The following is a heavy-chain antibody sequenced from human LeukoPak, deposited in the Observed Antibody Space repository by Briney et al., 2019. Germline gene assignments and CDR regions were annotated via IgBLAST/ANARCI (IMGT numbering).Heavy chain of an antibody. Sequence: GGSLRLSCAASGFTFSRYAMNWVRQAPGKGLEWVSSISTTSSSSYIHYADSMKGRFTISRDNAKSSLYRQMNSLRAEDTAVYYCARVMAGYSYMDVWGKGTTVTVSS. J-gene: IGHJ6*03. CDR2: ISTTSSSSYI. CDR3: ARVMAGYSYMDV. CDR1: GFTFSRYA. D-gene: IGHD3-10*01. V-gene: IGHV3-21*01.